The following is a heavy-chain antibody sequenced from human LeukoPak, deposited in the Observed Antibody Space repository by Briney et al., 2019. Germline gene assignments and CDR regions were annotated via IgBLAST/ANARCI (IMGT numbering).Heavy chain of an antibody. V-gene: IGHV3-74*01. J-gene: IGHJ4*02. CDR3: ARDFYDGFALDY. CDR1: GFTFSSYW. Sequence: GGSLRLSCVASGFTFSSYWMNWVRQVPGKGLVWVSRIYSDGSTITYADSVKGRFTISRDNARNSLYLQMDNLRAEDTGVYYCARDFYDGFALDYWGQGTLVTVSS. D-gene: IGHD2/OR15-2a*01. CDR2: IYSDGSTI.